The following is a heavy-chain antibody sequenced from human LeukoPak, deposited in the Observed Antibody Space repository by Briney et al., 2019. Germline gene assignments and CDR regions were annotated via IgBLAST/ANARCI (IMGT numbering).Heavy chain of an antibody. J-gene: IGHJ4*02. D-gene: IGHD4-23*01. CDR3: ARYYGGLDY. V-gene: IGHV4-59*11. Sequence: SETLSLTCTVSGGSISSHYWSWIRQPPGKGLEWIGYIYYRVSPNYNPSLKSRVTMSVDTSKNQFSLKLSSVTAADTAVYYCARYYGGLDYWGQGTLVTVSS. CDR2: IYYRVSP. CDR1: GGSISSHY.